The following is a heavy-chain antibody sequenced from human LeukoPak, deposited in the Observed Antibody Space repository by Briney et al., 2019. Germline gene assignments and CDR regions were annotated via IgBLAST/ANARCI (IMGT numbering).Heavy chain of an antibody. CDR1: GFTFSVYS. CDR3: AREGLRYSSGIDY. Sequence: PGGSLRLSCVASGFTFSVYSMTWVRQAPGKGLEWVSYIGGSRSTIYYADSVKGRFTISRDNAKNSLYLQMNSLRAEDTAVYYCAREGLRYSSGIDYWGQGTLDTVSS. CDR2: IGGSRSTI. V-gene: IGHV3-48*04. J-gene: IGHJ4*02. D-gene: IGHD6-19*01.